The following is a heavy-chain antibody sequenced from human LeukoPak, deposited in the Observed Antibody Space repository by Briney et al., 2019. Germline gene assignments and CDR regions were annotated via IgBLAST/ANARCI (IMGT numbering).Heavy chain of an antibody. V-gene: IGHV4-59*13. Sequence: SETLSLTCSVSGASINSYYWNWIRQSPGKGLEWLGNIHYRGTTNYNPSLKSRVTLSLDSSKSQFALKVTSVTAADTAVYYCARDEFGDFQGFDYWGQGTRVTVSS. J-gene: IGHJ4*02. CDR1: GASINSYY. CDR3: ARDEFGDFQGFDY. CDR2: IHYRGTT. D-gene: IGHD4-17*01.